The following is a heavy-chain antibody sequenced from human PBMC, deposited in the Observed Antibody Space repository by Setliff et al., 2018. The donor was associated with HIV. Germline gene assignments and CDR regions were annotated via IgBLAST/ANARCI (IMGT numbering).Heavy chain of an antibody. V-gene: IGHV4-34*01. J-gene: IGHJ4*02. CDR2: INHSGNT. CDR1: GGSFTGYY. Sequence: PSETLSLTCAVSGGSFTGYYWSWIRQTPGKGLEWIAEINHSGNTNYNPSLKSRVTISVVTSKSHFSLKMTSVTAADTAIYFCARGALSPTMTKLLSSFDSWGQGTQVTVSS. D-gene: IGHD3-22*01. CDR3: ARGALSPTMTKLLSSFDS.